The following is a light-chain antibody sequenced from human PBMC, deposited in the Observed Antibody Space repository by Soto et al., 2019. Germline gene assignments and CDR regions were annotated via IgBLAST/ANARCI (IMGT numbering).Light chain of an antibody. Sequence: SYELTQPHSVSVSPGQTARITFSGDALPKQYAYWYQQKPGQAPVLVIYKDSERPSGIPERISGSSSGTTVTLTISGVQAEDEADYYCQSADSSGTVVFGGGTKLTVL. CDR1: ALPKQY. CDR2: KDS. CDR3: QSADSSGTVV. J-gene: IGLJ2*01. V-gene: IGLV3-25*03.